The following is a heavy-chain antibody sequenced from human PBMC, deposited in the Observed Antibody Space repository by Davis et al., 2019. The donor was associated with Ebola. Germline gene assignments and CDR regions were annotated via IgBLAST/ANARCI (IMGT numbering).Heavy chain of an antibody. V-gene: IGHV1-3*01. CDR1: GYTFTSYA. CDR2: INAGNGNT. CDR3: ARDYDFWSGPYYYYGMDV. Sequence: ASVKVSCKASGYTFTSYAMHWVRQAPGQRLEWMGWINAGNGNTKYSQKFQGRVTITRDTSASTAYMELSSLRSEDTAVYYCARDYDFWSGPYYYYGMDVWGKGTTVTVSS. D-gene: IGHD3-3*01. J-gene: IGHJ6*04.